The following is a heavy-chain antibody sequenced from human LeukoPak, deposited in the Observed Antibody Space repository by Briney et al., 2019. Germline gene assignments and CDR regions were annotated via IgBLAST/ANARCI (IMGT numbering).Heavy chain of an antibody. J-gene: IGHJ3*01. CDR2: INYTGRT. CDR1: GGSFTDYH. CDR3: ARERRVEVAARTTVAFDV. V-gene: IGHV4-34*01. Sequence: SETLSLTCAVYGGSFTDYHWSWLRHSPGGRLEWIGEINYTGRTHYKPSLKSRATISIDMSKNQVSLKMTSMAAADTAIYYCARERRVEVAARTTVAFDVWGQGTMVTVSS. D-gene: IGHD6-19*01.